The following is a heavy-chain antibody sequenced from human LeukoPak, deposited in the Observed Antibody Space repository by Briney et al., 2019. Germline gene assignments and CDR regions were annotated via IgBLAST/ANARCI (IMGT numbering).Heavy chain of an antibody. D-gene: IGHD1-26*01. J-gene: IGHJ5*02. V-gene: IGHV3-21*01. CDR2: ISSSSYI. Sequence: GGSLRLSCAASGFTFSSYSMNWVRQAPGKGLEWGSSISSSSYIYYSDSVKGRFTISRDNAKNSLYLQMNSLRAEDTAVYYCARERGSYAWGQGTLVTVSS. CDR3: ARERGSYA. CDR1: GFTFSSYS.